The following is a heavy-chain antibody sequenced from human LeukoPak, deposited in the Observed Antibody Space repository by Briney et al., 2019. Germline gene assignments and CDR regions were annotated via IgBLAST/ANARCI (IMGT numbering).Heavy chain of an antibody. D-gene: IGHD3-3*01. V-gene: IGHV1-69*01. Sequence: SVKVSCKASGGTFSSYAISWVRQAPGQGLEWMGGIIPIFGTANYAQKFQGRVTITADESTSTAYMELSSLRSEDTAVYYCARCDFWSGYQRQSPLNYRGQGTLVTVSS. CDR2: IIPIFGTA. J-gene: IGHJ4*02. CDR3: ARCDFWSGYQRQSPLNY. CDR1: GGTFSSYA.